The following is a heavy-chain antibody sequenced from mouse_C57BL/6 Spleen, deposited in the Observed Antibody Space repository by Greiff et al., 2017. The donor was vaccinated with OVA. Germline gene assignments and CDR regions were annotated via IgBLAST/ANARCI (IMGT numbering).Heavy chain of an antibody. CDR1: GYSFTGYY. D-gene: IGHD2-1*01. CDR3: ARGGLLWRYAMDY. CDR2: IYPYNGVS. V-gene: IGHV1-31*01. Sequence: VQLKQSGPELVKPGASVKISCKASGYSFTGYYMHWVKQSHGNILDWIGYIYPYNGVSSYNQKLKGKAILTVDKSSSTAYMELRSLTSEDSAVYYCARGGLLWRYAMDYWGQGTSVTVSS. J-gene: IGHJ4*01.